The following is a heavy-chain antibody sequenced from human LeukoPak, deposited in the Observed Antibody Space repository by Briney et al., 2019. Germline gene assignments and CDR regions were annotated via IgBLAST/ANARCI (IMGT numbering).Heavy chain of an antibody. CDR2: IYYSGST. V-gene: IGHV4-59*08. CDR3: GRTETPRRYYYDSSGYYHYYGMDV. J-gene: IGHJ6*02. D-gene: IGHD3-22*01. Sequence: SETLSLTCTVSGGSISSYYWSWIRQPPGKGLEWIGYIYYSGSTNYNPSLKSRVTISVDTSKNQFSLKLSSVTAADTAVYYCGRTETPRRYYYDSSGYYHYYGMDVWGQGTTVTVSS. CDR1: GGSISSYY.